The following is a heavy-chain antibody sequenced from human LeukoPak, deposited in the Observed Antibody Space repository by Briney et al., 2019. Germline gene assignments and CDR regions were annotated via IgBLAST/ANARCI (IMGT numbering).Heavy chain of an antibody. Sequence: GSLRLSCAASGFTFSSYSMNWVRQAPGKGLEWIGEINHSGSTNYNPSLKSRVTISVDTSKNQFSLKLSSVTAADTAVYYCARSSSGWFSLSAFDIWGQGTMVTVSS. CDR2: INHSGST. V-gene: IGHV4-34*01. CDR3: ARSSSGWFSLSAFDI. D-gene: IGHD6-19*01. J-gene: IGHJ3*02. CDR1: GFTFSSYS.